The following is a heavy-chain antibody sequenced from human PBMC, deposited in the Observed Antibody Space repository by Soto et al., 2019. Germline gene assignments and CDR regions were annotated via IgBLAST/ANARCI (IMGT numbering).Heavy chain of an antibody. Sequence: QVQLVQSGAEVKKPGSSVKVSCKASGGTFSSYAISWVRQAPGQGLEWMGGIIPIFGTANYAQKFQGRVTITADESTSTAYMELSSLRSEDTAVYYCASPGMYSSSPPSKYYYYYGMDVWGQGTTVTVSS. CDR1: GGTFSSYA. V-gene: IGHV1-69*01. D-gene: IGHD6-6*01. CDR3: ASPGMYSSSPPSKYYYYYGMDV. CDR2: IIPIFGTA. J-gene: IGHJ6*02.